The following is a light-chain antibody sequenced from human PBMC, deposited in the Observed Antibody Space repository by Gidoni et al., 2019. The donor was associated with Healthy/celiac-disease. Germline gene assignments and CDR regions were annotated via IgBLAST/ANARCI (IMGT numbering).Light chain of an antibody. J-gene: IGKJ4*01. CDR1: QSVSSY. Sequence: EIVLTQSPATLSLSPGERATLSCRASQSVSSYLAWYQQKPGQAPRLLIYDASNRATGIPARFSGSGSGTDFTFTISSLEPEEFAVYYCQQRSNWPTFGGGTKVEIK. CDR2: DAS. V-gene: IGKV3-11*01. CDR3: QQRSNWPT.